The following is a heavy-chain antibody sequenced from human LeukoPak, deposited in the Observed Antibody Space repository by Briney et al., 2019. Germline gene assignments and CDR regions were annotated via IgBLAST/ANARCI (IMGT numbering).Heavy chain of an antibody. CDR3: ARRTGLVRSGCPHFDC. V-gene: IGHV4-39*01. D-gene: IGHD6-19*01. CDR2: VSYSGTT. CDR1: GGSINSRSYY. J-gene: IGHJ4*02. Sequence: PSETLSLTCTVSGGSINSRSYYWAWLRQPPGKGMEWIGHVSYSGTTYYNPSLQSRLTMTVGTSQDQFSLKLTSVTAADAAVYYCARRTGLVRSGCPHFDCSGQGTLFSVSS.